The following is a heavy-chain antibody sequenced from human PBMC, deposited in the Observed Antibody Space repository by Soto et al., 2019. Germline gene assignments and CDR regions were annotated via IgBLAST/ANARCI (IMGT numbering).Heavy chain of an antibody. CDR3: AKSLHGNYYYMDV. CDR1: GFTFSSYS. J-gene: IGHJ6*03. Sequence: GESLRLSCAASGFTFSSYSMNWVRQAPGKGLEWVSDISGSGGSTYYADSVKGRFTISRDNSKNTLYLQMNSLRAEDTAVYYCAKSLHGNYYYMDVWGKGTMVTVSS. CDR2: ISGSGGST. D-gene: IGHD1-26*01. V-gene: IGHV3-23*01.